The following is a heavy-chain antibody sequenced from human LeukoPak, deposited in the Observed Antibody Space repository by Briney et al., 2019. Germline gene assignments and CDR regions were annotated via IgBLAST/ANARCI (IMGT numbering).Heavy chain of an antibody. CDR3: ARGGGYCSSTSCYYFDS. J-gene: IGHJ4*02. D-gene: IGHD2-2*01. Sequence: GGSLRLSCEASGFTFSSYSMNWVRQAPRKGLEWVSSISSTGNYIYYADSVKGRFTVSRDNVKKSLYLQMNSLRAEDTAVYYCARGGGYCSSTSCYYFDSWGQGTLVTVSS. CDR1: GFTFSSYS. CDR2: ISSTGNYI. V-gene: IGHV3-21*01.